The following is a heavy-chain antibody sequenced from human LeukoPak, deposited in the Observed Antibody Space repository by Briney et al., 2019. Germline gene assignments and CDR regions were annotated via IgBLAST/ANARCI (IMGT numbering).Heavy chain of an antibody. CDR3: ARQERVLRYFDWSGNWFDP. Sequence: PSETLSLTCTVSDGSISSSSYYWGWIRQPPGKGLEWIGSIYYSGSTYYNPSLKSRVTISVDTSKNQFSLKLRSVTAADTAVYYCARQERVLRYFDWSGNWFDPWGQGTLVTVSS. J-gene: IGHJ5*02. CDR1: DGSISSSSYY. D-gene: IGHD3-9*01. CDR2: IYYSGST. V-gene: IGHV4-39*01.